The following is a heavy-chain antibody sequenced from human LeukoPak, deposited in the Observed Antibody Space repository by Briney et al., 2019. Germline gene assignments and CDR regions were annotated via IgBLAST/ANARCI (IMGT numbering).Heavy chain of an antibody. Sequence: GGSLTLSCSASGFTFSNYAMRRVRQAPGKGLEGVSGISGSGDSTYYADSVKGRFTISRDNSESKLFLQMNSLRAEDSAVYFCAKDRVGPKHYLDVWGTGTTVTISS. CDR3: AKDRVGPKHYLDV. V-gene: IGHV3-23*01. D-gene: IGHD1-26*01. CDR2: ISGSGDST. CDR1: GFTFSNYA. J-gene: IGHJ6*04.